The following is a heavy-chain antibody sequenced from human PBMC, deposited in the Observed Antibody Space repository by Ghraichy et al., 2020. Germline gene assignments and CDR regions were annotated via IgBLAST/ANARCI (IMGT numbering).Heavy chain of an antibody. CDR2: IRGSGDDT. J-gene: IGHJ4*02. V-gene: IGHV3-23*01. Sequence: LSLTCAASGFTFSSYAMSWVRQAPGKGLEWVSSIRGSGDDTYYADSVKGRFTISRDNSKNTLYLQMNSLRAEDTAVYFCAKDPSYYYYDTNFDSWGQGTLVTVSS. D-gene: IGHD3-22*01. CDR3: AKDPSYYYYDTNFDS. CDR1: GFTFSSYA.